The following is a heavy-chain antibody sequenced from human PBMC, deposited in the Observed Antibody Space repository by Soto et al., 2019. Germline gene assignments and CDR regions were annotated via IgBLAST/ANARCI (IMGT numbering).Heavy chain of an antibody. J-gene: IGHJ4*02. CDR3: ARDTSFYFDY. CDR2: ITPYNGNT. V-gene: IGHV1-18*01. CDR1: NYTFITYG. D-gene: IGHD2-2*01. Sequence: GASVKVSCKASNYTFITYGITWVRQAPGQGLEWVGWITPYNGNTNYGQNFQGRVTMTADTSTSTAYMELGSLTTDVTAVYYCARDTSFYFDYWGQGARVTVSS.